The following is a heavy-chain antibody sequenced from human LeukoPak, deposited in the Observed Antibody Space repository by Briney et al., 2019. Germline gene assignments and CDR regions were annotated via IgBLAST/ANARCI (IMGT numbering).Heavy chain of an antibody. CDR3: ARDWVDTTMDY. J-gene: IGHJ4*01. Sequence: PGGSLRLSCAASGFXFHNFCINWVRQAPGKGLEWVASINHPGSDTYYVDSVKGRFTISRDNAKSSLFLQMDSLRAEDTAVYFCARDWVDTTMDYWGQGALVTVSS. CDR2: INHPGSDT. CDR1: GFXFHNFC. D-gene: IGHD5-18*01. V-gene: IGHV3-7*05.